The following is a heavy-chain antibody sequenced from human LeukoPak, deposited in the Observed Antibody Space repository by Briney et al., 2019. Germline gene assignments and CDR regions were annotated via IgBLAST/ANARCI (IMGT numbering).Heavy chain of an antibody. J-gene: IGHJ4*02. Sequence: ASVKVSCKASGYTFTSYAIHWVRQAPGQRLEWMGWISVGNGNTKYSQKLQGRVTITRDTSASTAYTELSSLRSEDTAVYYCTRERGQGRNDYWGRGTLVTVSS. V-gene: IGHV1-3*01. CDR3: TRERGQGRNDY. CDR1: GYTFTSYA. CDR2: ISVGNGNT.